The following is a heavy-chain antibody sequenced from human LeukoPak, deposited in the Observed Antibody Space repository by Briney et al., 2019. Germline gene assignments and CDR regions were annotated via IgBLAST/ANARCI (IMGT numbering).Heavy chain of an antibody. D-gene: IGHD3-22*01. V-gene: IGHV3-23*01. Sequence: PGGSLRLSCAASGFTFTNYGMSWVRQAPGKGLEWVSGFSGGGGIRYYADSVKGRFTISRDNSKHTLYLQMNGLRADDTALYYCAKRQEIGDYYSAFDCWGQGTLVTVSS. J-gene: IGHJ4*02. CDR2: FSGGGGIR. CDR3: AKRQEIGDYYSAFDC. CDR1: GFTFTNYG.